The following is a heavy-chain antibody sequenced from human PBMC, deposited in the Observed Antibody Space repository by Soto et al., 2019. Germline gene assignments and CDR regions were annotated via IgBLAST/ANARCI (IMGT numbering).Heavy chain of an antibody. D-gene: IGHD3-10*01. J-gene: IGHJ6*04. V-gene: IGHV3-30-3*01. CDR3: ARDSSGSYFGNYGMDV. CDR1: GFTFSSYA. Sequence: QVQLVESGGGVVQPGRSLRLSCAASGFTFSSYAMHWVRQAQGKGLEWVAVISYDGSNKYYADSVKGRFTISRDNSKNTLYLQMNSLRAEDTAVYYCARDSSGSYFGNYGMDVWGRGTTVTVCS. CDR2: ISYDGSNK.